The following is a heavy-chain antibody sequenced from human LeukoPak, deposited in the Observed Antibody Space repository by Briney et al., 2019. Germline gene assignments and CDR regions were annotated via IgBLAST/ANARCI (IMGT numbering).Heavy chain of an antibody. CDR2: ISPSGST. Sequence: GSLRLSCAASGFSFIHAWMRWVRQAPGKGLEWIGRISPSGSTNYNPSLRSRVTMSVDTSKNQFSLKLRSVTAADTAVYYCASGGHDYGSPFDYWGQGTLVTVSS. V-gene: IGHV4-4*07. CDR3: ASGGHDYGSPFDY. CDR1: GFSFIHAW. D-gene: IGHD3-10*01. J-gene: IGHJ4*02.